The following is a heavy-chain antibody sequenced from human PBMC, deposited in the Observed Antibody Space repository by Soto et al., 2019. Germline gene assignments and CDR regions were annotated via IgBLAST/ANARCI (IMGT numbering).Heavy chain of an antibody. CDR1: GSTFSSYA. D-gene: IGHD6-25*01. CDR2: ISYDGSNK. CDR3: AREGAAQRDDAFDI. Sequence: QPGGSLRLSCAASGSTFSSYAMHWVRQAPGKGLEWVAVISYDGSNKYYADSVKGRFTISRDNSKNTLYLQMNSLRAEDTAVYYCAREGAAQRDDAFDIWGQGTMVTVSS. J-gene: IGHJ3*02. V-gene: IGHV3-30-3*01.